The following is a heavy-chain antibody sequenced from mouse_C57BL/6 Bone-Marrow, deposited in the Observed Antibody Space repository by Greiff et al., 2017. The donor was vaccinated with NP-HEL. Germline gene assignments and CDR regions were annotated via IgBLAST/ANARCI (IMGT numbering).Heavy chain of an antibody. J-gene: IGHJ4*01. CDR3: AGHYGYDGALDY. D-gene: IGHD2-2*01. CDR2: ISSGGSYT. CDR1: GFTFSSYG. V-gene: IGHV5-6*01. Sequence: EVQVVESGGDLVKPGGSLKLSCAASGFTFSSYGMSWVRQTPDKRLEWVATISSGGSYTYYPDSVKGRFTISRDNAKNTLYLQMSSLKSEDTAMYYCAGHYGYDGALDYWGQGTSVTVSS.